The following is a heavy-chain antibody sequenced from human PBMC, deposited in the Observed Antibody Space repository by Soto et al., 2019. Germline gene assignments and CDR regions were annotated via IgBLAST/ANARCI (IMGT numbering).Heavy chain of an antibody. Sequence: QLHLVQSGAVVKKPGASVTVSCSASGYPVTAYYMHWVRQAPGRGLEWMGGINPATGAAKYTQTFQGRGPMARDTSTGTVFKELGGLTSEDTAVFYCARGGGVGVAGSAAFDMWGQGTLVTVSS. D-gene: IGHD3-3*01. CDR1: GYPVTAYY. J-gene: IGHJ3*02. V-gene: IGHV1-2*02. CDR2: INPATGAA. CDR3: ARGGGVGVAGSAAFDM.